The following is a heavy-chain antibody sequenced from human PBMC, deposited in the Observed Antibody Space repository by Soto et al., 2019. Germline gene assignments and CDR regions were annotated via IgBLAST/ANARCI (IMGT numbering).Heavy chain of an antibody. CDR1: GGSFSGYY. CDR2: INHSGST. D-gene: IGHD2-15*01. J-gene: IGHJ1*01. CDR3: ARGRLGYCSGGSCYRPAEYFQH. Sequence: QVQLQQWGAGLLKPSETLSLTCAVYGGSFSGYYWSWIRQPPGKGLEWIGEINHSGSTNYNPSLKSRVTISVDTSKNQFSLKLSSVTAADTAVYYCARGRLGYCSGGSCYRPAEYFQHWGQDTLVTVSS. V-gene: IGHV4-34*01.